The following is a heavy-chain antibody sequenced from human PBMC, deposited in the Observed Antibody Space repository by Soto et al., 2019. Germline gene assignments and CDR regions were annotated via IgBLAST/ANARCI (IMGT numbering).Heavy chain of an antibody. CDR3: ARSTIAPHLFMYPFDS. V-gene: IGHV4-39*01. D-gene: IGHD6-6*01. CDR2: FHNSGSI. Sequence: SETLSLTCTVSGGSISDSNDHWGWIRQSPGQGLEWIGSFHNSGSIHYNPPSKSRATISVDTSKNQLSLELNSVTAADTAVYYCARSTIAPHLFMYPFDSWGQGTLVTVSS. J-gene: IGHJ4*01. CDR1: GGSISDSNDH.